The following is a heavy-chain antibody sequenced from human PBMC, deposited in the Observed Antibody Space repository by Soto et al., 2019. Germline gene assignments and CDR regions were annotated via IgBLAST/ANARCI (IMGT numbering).Heavy chain of an antibody. V-gene: IGHV4-31*03. Sequence: QVQLQESGPGLVKPSQTLSLTCTVSGGSISSGGYYWSWIRQHPGKGLEWIGYIYYSGSTYYNPPLQGRVTKSVDTSKNQFSLKLSSVTAADTAVYYCARSFGVAAAAPFDYWGQGTLVTVSS. CDR1: GGSISSGGYY. J-gene: IGHJ4*02. CDR2: IYYSGST. CDR3: ARSFGVAAAAPFDY. D-gene: IGHD6-13*01.